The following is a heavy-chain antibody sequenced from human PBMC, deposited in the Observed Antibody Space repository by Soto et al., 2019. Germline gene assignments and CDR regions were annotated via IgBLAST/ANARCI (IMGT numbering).Heavy chain of an antibody. CDR2: ISWNSGNI. J-gene: IGHJ4*02. CDR3: VRDMDVSGYARFDY. V-gene: IGHV3-9*01. Sequence: EVQLVESGGGLVQPGRSLRLSCAAPGFTFDDHAMHWVRQVPGKGLEWVSGISWNSGNIGYADSVKGRFTISRDNAENSLYQQMNSLRVEDTALYYCVRDMDVSGYARFDYWGQGTLVTVSS. CDR1: GFTFDDHA. D-gene: IGHD3-22*01.